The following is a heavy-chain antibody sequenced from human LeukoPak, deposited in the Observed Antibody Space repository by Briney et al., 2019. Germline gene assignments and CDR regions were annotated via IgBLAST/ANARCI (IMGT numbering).Heavy chain of an antibody. CDR3: ARNSALDY. CDR2: MWSDGSNK. Sequence: PGGSLRLSCAASGFTFSSYDMHWVRQAPGKGLEWVAVMWSDGSNKYHADSVKGRFTISRDNSKNTLYLQMNSLGAEDTAVYYCARNSALDYCGQGTLVTVSS. V-gene: IGHV3-33*01. J-gene: IGHJ4*02. CDR1: GFTFSSYD. D-gene: IGHD2/OR15-2a*01.